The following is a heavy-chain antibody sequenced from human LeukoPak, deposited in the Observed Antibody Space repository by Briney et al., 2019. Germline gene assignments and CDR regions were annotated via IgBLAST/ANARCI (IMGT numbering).Heavy chain of an antibody. Sequence: PGGSLRLSCAGSGFTFRSYAMTWVRQAPGKGLEWVSTISGSGDSTYYADSVKGRFTISRDNSKNTLYLQMNSLRAEDTAVHYCAKAVDSFGIGVWGQGTTVTVSS. V-gene: IGHV3-23*01. D-gene: IGHD2-15*01. CDR2: ISGSGDST. J-gene: IGHJ6*01. CDR1: GFTFRSYA. CDR3: AKAVDSFGIGV.